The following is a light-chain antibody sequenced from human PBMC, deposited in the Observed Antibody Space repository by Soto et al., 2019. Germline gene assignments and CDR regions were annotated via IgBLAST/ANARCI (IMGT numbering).Light chain of an antibody. J-gene: IGKJ5*01. CDR1: QSVDSNY. Sequence: EIVLAQSPGTLSLSQREEATLSCRAIQSVDSNYLAWYQQKPGQTPRLIIYGASGRADGIPHRFSGSGFGTDSTLTISKVEPEDFAVYYCQQYGTPRSVTFGQGTRLEN. V-gene: IGKV3-20*01. CDR3: QQYGTPRSVT. CDR2: GAS.